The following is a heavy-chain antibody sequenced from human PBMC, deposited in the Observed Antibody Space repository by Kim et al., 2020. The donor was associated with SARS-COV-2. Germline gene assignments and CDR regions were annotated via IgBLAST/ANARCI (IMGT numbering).Heavy chain of an antibody. V-gene: IGHV1-69*13. CDR3: VFDSSGLY. J-gene: IGHJ4*02. CDR2: IIPISGTA. Sequence: SVKVSCKASGGTFSSYAISWVRQAPGQGLEWMGGIIPISGTANYAQKFQGRVTITADESTSTAYMELSSLRSEDTAVYYCVFDSSGLYWGQGTLVTVSS. D-gene: IGHD3-22*01. CDR1: GGTFSSYA.